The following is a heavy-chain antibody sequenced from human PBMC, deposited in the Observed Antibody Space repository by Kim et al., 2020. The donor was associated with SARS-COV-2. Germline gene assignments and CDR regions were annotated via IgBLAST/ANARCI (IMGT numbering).Heavy chain of an antibody. J-gene: IGHJ4*02. CDR3: ARSTMDSGYYFDY. Sequence: YADSVKGRFTISRDNSKNTLYLQMNSLRAEDTAVYYCARSTMDSGYYFDYWGQGTLVTVSS. D-gene: IGHD5-12*01. V-gene: IGHV3-33*01.